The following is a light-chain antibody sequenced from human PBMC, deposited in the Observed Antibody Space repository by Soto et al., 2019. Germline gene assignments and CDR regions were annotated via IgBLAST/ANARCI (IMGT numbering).Light chain of an antibody. V-gene: IGKV1-39*01. CDR1: QSISSY. CDR2: AAS. J-gene: IGKJ4*01. Sequence: IQITQSPSSLSASVGDRVTITCRASQSISSYLNWYQQKPGKAPKLLIYAASSLQSGVPSRFSGSGSGTDFTLTISSLQPEDFATYYCQQSYGTPPTFGGGTKVDIK. CDR3: QQSYGTPPT.